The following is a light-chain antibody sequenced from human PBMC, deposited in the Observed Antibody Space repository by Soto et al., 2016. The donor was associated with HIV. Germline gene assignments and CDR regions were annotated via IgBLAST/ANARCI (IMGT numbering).Light chain of an antibody. CDR3: QQYNSYYT. CDR1: QSVSVW. J-gene: IGKJ2*01. V-gene: IGKV1-5*03. Sequence: DIQMTQFPSTLSASIGDRVTITCRASQSVSVWLAWYQQKPGKAPNLLIFKTSTLEIGVPSRLSASGSGTDFTLTLSSVQPDDVGTYYCQQYNSYYTFGQGTKLEIK. CDR2: KTS.